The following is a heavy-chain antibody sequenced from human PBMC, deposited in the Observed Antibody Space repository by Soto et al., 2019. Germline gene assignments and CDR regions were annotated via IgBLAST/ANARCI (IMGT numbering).Heavy chain of an antibody. V-gene: IGHV1-18*01. J-gene: IGHJ4*02. CDR3: ARDLGYSDFVVHY. CDR1: GYTFTNSG. CDR2: IRVNNGDT. D-gene: IGHD4-17*01. Sequence: QVQLVQSGAEVKKPGASVKVSCKASGYTFTNSGFSRVRQAPGQGLEWVGWIRVNNGDTHYAQKLQGRVTMTTDTSTSTAFMELRSLTSDDTAVYYCARDLGYSDFVVHYWGQGTLITVSS.